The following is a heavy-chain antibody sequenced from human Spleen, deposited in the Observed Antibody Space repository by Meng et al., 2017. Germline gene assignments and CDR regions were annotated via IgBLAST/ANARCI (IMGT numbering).Heavy chain of an antibody. D-gene: IGHD3-22*01. CDR2: INPKSGDT. CDR1: GYNFPDYW. Sequence: VQRVLSVSDLKEPGASVKVSCKPSGYNFPDYWLHWVRRAPGQGLEWMGRINPKSGDTHYAQRFQGRVTMTGDTSISTAYMELSSLRSEDTAVYYCTRVDYYDSSGYSFDYWGQGSLVTVSS. V-gene: IGHV1-2*06. J-gene: IGHJ4*02. CDR3: TRVDYYDSSGYSFDY.